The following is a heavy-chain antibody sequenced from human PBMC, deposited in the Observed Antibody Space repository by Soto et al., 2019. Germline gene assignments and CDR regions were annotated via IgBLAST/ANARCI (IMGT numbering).Heavy chain of an antibody. Sequence: QPGGSLRLSCVASGFTFSRFSMNWVRQAPGKGLEWLSYISTTGNTIFYADSVKGRFTISRDNANNSLSLQMNSLRDEATAVDYCARGNCEVVVSSSRWFDPWGQGTLVTVSS. J-gene: IGHJ5*02. CDR1: GFTFSRFS. D-gene: IGHD2-15*01. CDR2: ISTTGNTI. V-gene: IGHV3-48*02. CDR3: ARGNCEVVVSSSRWFDP.